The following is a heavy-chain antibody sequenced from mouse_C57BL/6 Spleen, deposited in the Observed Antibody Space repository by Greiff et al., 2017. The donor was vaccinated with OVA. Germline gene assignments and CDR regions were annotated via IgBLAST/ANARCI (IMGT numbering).Heavy chain of an antibody. CDR3: ARGRRVHWYFDV. V-gene: IGHV1-26*01. Sequence: VQLQQSGPELVKPGASVKISCKASGYTFTDYYMNWVKQSHGKSLEWIGDINPNNGGTSYNQKFKGKATLTVDKSSSTAYMELRSLTSEDSAVYYCARGRRVHWYFDVWGTGTTVTVSS. CDR2: INPNNGGT. CDR1: GYTFTDYY. J-gene: IGHJ1*03. D-gene: IGHD2-12*01.